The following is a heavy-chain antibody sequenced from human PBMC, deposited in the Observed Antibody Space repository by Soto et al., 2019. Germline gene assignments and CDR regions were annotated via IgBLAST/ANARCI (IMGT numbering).Heavy chain of an antibody. CDR2: IYFDGSEK. CDR3: ARDGGYHSYYFDY. CDR1: GFTFSTYG. D-gene: IGHD3-16*02. J-gene: IGHJ4*02. Sequence: QVPLVESGGGGVQPGRSLRLSCAASGFTFSTYGMHWVRQAPGKGLEWVAVIYFDGSEKFYADSVKGRFTISRDNSQNSLSLQMNSLRADDTAVYYCARDGGYHSYYFDYWGQGTLVTVSS. V-gene: IGHV3-33*01.